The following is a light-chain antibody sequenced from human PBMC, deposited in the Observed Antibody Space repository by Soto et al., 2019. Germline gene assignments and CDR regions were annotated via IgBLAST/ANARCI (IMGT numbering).Light chain of an antibody. Sequence: EILMTQSPATLSVSPGERATLSCRASQSVASNLAWYQQKPGQAPRLLIYGASTRATGIPARFSGSGSGTEFTLTISSLQSEDFAVYSCHQYNSWWTFGQGTKVDIK. V-gene: IGKV3-15*01. CDR3: HQYNSWWT. CDR2: GAS. J-gene: IGKJ1*01. CDR1: QSVASN.